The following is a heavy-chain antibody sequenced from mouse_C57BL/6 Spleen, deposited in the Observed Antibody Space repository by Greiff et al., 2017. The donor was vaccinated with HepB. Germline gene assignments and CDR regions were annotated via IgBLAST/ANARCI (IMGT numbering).Heavy chain of an antibody. D-gene: IGHD2-1*01. CDR3: AIIYYGNIYAMDY. CDR1: GYTFTTYP. V-gene: IGHV1-47*01. CDR2: FHPYNDDT. Sequence: QVHVKQSGAELVKPGASVKMSCKASGYTFTTYPIEWMKQNHGKSLEWIGNFHPYNDDTKYNEKFKGKATLTVEKSSSTVYLELSRLTSDDSAVYYCAIIYYGNIYAMDYWGQGTSVTVS. J-gene: IGHJ4*01.